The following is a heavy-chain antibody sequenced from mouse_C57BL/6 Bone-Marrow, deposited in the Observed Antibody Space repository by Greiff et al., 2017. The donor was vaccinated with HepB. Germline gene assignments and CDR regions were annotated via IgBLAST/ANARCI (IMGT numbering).Heavy chain of an antibody. CDR3: AVYYGYGFAY. CDR2: IDPSDSYT. V-gene: IGHV1-69*01. CDR1: GYTFTSYW. J-gene: IGHJ3*01. Sequence: QVQLQQPGAELVMPGASVKLSCKASGYTFTSYWMHWVKQRPGQGLEWIGEIDPSDSYTNYNQKFKGKSTLTVDKSSSTAYMQLSSLTSEDSAVYYCAVYYGYGFAYWGQGTLVTVSA. D-gene: IGHD2-2*01.